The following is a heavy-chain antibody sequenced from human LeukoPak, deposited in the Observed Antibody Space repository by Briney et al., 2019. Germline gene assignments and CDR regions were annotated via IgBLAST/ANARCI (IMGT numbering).Heavy chain of an antibody. V-gene: IGHV3-74*01. CDR1: GFTFSNYW. J-gene: IGHJ4*02. Sequence: GGSLRLSCAASGFTFSNYWMRWVRQVPGKGLVWVSRINSGGSSTSYADSVKGRFTIARDNAKNTLYLQMTSLRAEDTAVYYRARDPGRSYCSGGSCYMYYFDYWGQGTLVTVSS. CDR3: ARDPGRSYCSGGSCYMYYFDY. D-gene: IGHD2-15*01. CDR2: INSGGSST.